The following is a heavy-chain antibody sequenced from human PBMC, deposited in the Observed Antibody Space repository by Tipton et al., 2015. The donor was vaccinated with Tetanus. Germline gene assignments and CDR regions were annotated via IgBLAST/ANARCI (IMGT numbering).Heavy chain of an antibody. D-gene: IGHD6-19*01. V-gene: IGHV3-30*03. CDR1: GFTFSSYG. CDR2: ISYDGSSE. Sequence: RSLRLSCAASGFTFSSYGVHWVRQAPGKGLEWVAVISYDGSSEYYADSVKGRFTISRDNSKNTLFLQMSSLRPEDTALYYCARDPNSSGWYPAYFDLWGQGTLVTVSS. J-gene: IGHJ4*02. CDR3: ARDPNSSGWYPAYFDL.